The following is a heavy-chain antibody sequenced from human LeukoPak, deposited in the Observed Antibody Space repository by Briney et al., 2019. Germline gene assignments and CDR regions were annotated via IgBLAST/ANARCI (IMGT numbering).Heavy chain of an antibody. CDR2: ISSSGSTI. Sequence: PGGSLRLSCAASGFTFSSYEMNWVRRAPGKGLEWVSYISSSGSTIYYADSVKGRFTISRDNSKNTLYLQMNSLRAEDTALYFCAQWSRYFDYWGQGTLVTVSS. CDR3: AQWSRYFDY. CDR1: GFTFSSYE. V-gene: IGHV3-48*03. D-gene: IGHD1-26*01. J-gene: IGHJ4*02.